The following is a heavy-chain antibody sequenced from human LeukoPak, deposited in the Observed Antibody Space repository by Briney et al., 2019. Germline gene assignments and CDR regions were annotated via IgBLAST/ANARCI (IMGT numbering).Heavy chain of an antibody. Sequence: ASVKVSCKASGYTFTSYGISWVRQAPGQGLEWMGRISAYNGNTNYAQKLQGRVTMTTDTSTSTAYMELRSLRSDDTAVYYCARKEAVAGLFDYWGQGTLVTVSS. CDR2: ISAYNGNT. J-gene: IGHJ4*02. D-gene: IGHD6-19*01. CDR3: ARKEAVAGLFDY. V-gene: IGHV1-18*01. CDR1: GYTFTSYG.